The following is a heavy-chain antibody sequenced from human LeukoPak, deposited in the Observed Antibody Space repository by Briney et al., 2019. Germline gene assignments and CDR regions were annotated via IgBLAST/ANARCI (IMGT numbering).Heavy chain of an antibody. CDR3: ARRKTSSSWDFDY. CDR2: IKEDGSET. D-gene: IGHD6-13*01. CDR1: GFIFKKYW. V-gene: IGHV3-7*01. J-gene: IGHJ4*02. Sequence: GGSLRLSCAASGFIFKKYWMNWVRQVPGKGLECLANIKEDGSETYYADSVKGRFTISRDNPKNLLFLQINSLRVEDTAVYYCARRKTSSSWDFDYWGQGTLVTVSS.